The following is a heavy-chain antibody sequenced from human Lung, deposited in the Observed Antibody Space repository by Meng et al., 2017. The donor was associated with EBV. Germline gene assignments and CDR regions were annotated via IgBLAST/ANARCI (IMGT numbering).Heavy chain of an antibody. D-gene: IGHD3-3*01. Sequence: EVQLVESGGGLVQPWGSLRLSCAASGSDFSSYAMSWVRQARGKGVGWVSVISGSGDTTYFVDSVKGRFTISRDNSKNTLYLQMNSLRAEDTAIYYCVKDHGSGIAPFDPWGQGTLGTVSS. CDR2: ISGSGDTT. CDR3: VKDHGSGIAPFDP. J-gene: IGHJ5*02. CDR1: GSDFSSYA. V-gene: IGHV3-23*04.